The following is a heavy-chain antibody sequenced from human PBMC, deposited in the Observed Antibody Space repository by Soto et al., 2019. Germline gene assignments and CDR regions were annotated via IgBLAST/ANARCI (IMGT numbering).Heavy chain of an antibody. D-gene: IGHD2-21*02. CDR2: INPSGGST. J-gene: IGHJ6*02. V-gene: IGHV1-46*01. CDR3: AREYCGGDCYPYYYYGMDV. Sequence: GASVKVSCKASGYTFTSYYMHWVRQAPGQGLEWMGIINPSGGSTSYAQKFQGRVTMTRDTSTSTVYMELSSLRSEDTAVYYCAREYCGGDCYPYYYYGMDVWGQGTTLTVSS. CDR1: GYTFTSYY.